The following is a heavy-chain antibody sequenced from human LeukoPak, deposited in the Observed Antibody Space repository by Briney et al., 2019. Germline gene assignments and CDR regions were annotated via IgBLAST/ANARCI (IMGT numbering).Heavy chain of an antibody. CDR1: GDSVSSTTYY. J-gene: IGHJ4*02. V-gene: IGHV4-39*01. D-gene: IGHD6-13*01. CDR3: ARHLEYISSWKGYYFDY. Sequence: PSETLSLTCTVSGDSVSSTTYYWAWIRQPPGKGLEWIGSIYYSGSTYYKPSLKSRVTVSVDTSKNQFSLELNSVTAADTAVYYCARHLEYISSWKGYYFDYWGQGTLVTVSS. CDR2: IYYSGST.